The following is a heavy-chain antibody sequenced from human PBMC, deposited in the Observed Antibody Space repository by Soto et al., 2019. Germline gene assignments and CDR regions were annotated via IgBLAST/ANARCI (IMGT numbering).Heavy chain of an antibody. Sequence: SVKVSCKASGYTFTSYAISWVRQAPGQGLEWMGGIIPIFGTANYAQKFQGRVTITADESTSTAYMELSSLRSEDTAVYYCARGPRWLQFWYFDLWGRGTLVTVSS. D-gene: IGHD5-12*01. CDR2: IIPIFGTA. J-gene: IGHJ2*01. CDR3: ARGPRWLQFWYFDL. V-gene: IGHV1-69*13. CDR1: GYTFTSYA.